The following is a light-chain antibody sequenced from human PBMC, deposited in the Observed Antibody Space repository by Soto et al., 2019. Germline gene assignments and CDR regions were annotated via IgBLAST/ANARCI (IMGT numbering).Light chain of an antibody. Sequence: QSALTQPASVSGSPGQSITISCTGTSSDVGGYNYVSWYQQHPGIAPKLLIYGVTNRPSGVSTPXSGXKXXXTXXXTISGLQAEDEADYHCSSYTSASTLLYLFGTGTKLTVL. J-gene: IGLJ1*01. CDR2: GVT. CDR1: SSDVGGYNY. CDR3: SSYTSASTLLYL. V-gene: IGLV2-14*01.